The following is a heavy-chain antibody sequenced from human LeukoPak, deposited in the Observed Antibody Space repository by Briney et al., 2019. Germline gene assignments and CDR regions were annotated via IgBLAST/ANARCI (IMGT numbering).Heavy chain of an antibody. Sequence: GRSLRLSCAASGFTFSSYGMHWVRQAPGKGLEWVAVIWYDGSNKYYADSVKGRFTISRDNSKNTLYLQMNSLRAEDTAVYYCANEYGGNFDYWGQGTLVTVSS. CDR3: ANEYGGNFDY. V-gene: IGHV3-33*06. D-gene: IGHD4-23*01. J-gene: IGHJ4*02. CDR2: IWYDGSNK. CDR1: GFTFSSYG.